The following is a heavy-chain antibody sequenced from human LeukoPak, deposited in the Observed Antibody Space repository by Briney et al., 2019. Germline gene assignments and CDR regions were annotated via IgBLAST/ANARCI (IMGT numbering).Heavy chain of an antibody. V-gene: IGHV3-48*03. CDR2: ITNNGTTI. J-gene: IGHJ6*01. CDR1: GFTFSSYA. D-gene: IGHD6-19*01. CDR3: ARDQWLAYYYHGMDV. Sequence: PGGSLTLSCTPSGFTFSSYAMNWVRQAPGKGLEWVSYITNNGTTIYYADSVKGRFTISRDNAENSLYLQMNSLRAEDTAIYYCARDQWLAYYYHGMDVWGQGTTVTVSS.